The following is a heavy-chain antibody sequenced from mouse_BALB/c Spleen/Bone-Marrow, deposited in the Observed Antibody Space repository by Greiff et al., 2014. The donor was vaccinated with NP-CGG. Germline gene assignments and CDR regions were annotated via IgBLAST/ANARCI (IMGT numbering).Heavy chain of an antibody. D-gene: IGHD3-1*01. CDR2: ILPGSVST. Sequence: VKLVESGAELMKPGASVKISCKATGYTFSSYWIEWVKQRPGHGLEWIGEILPGSVSTNYNEKFKGKATFTADTSSNTAYMQLSSLTSEDSAVYYCARELGLRLAYWGQGTLVTVSA. J-gene: IGHJ3*01. V-gene: IGHV1-9*01. CDR3: ARELGLRLAY. CDR1: GYTFSSYW.